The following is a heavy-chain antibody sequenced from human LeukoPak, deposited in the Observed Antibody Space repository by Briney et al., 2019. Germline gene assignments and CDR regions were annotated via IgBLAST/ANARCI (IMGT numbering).Heavy chain of an antibody. CDR1: GFTFSSYS. V-gene: IGHV3-21*01. J-gene: IGHJ3*02. D-gene: IGHD6-19*01. Sequence: GGSLRLSCAASGFTFSSYSMNWIRQAPGKGLEWVSSIGSSSSYIDYADSVKGRFTISRDNAKNSLYLQMNSLRAEDTAVYYCARGVSSGWWAFDIWGQGTMVTVSS. CDR3: ARGVSSGWWAFDI. CDR2: IGSSSSYI.